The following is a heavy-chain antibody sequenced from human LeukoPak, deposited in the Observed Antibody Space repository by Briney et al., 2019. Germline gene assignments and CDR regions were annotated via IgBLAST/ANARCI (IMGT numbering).Heavy chain of an antibody. CDR2: IRFDGSHK. V-gene: IGHV3-30*02. CDR1: GFTFTSYA. D-gene: IGHD2-15*01. Sequence: PGGSLRLSCAASGFTFTSYAMHWVRQAPGMGLEWVAFIRFDGSHKYYADSVKGRFTISRDNAKISLFLQMNSLRNEDTALYYCAKGGDCSGGSCLTTIDFWGQGTLVTVSS. J-gene: IGHJ4*02. CDR3: AKGGDCSGGSCLTTIDF.